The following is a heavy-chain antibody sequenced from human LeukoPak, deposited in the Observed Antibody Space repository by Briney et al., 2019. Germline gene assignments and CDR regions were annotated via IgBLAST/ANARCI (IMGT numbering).Heavy chain of an antibody. CDR1: GGSFSGYY. CDR2: INHSGST. CDR3: ARKGGRYYGSGSYSSNWFDP. V-gene: IGHV4-34*01. J-gene: IGHJ5*02. D-gene: IGHD3-10*01. Sequence: SETLSLTCAAYGGSFSGYYWSWIRQPPGKGLEWIGEINHSGSTNYNPSLKSRVTISVDTSKNQFFLKLSSVTAADTAVYYCARKGGRYYGSGSYSSNWFDPWGQGTLVTVSS.